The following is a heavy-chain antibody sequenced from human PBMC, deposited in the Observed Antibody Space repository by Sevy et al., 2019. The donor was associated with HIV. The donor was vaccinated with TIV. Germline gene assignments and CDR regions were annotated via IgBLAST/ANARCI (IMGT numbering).Heavy chain of an antibody. CDR3: TLTSITMVRGVITSDAFDI. V-gene: IGHV3-15*01. CDR1: GFTFSNAW. CDR2: IKSKTDGGTT. J-gene: IGHJ3*02. D-gene: IGHD3-10*01. Sequence: GGSLRLSCAASGFTFSNAWMSWVRQAPGKGLEWVGRIKSKTDGGTTDYAAPVKGRFTISRDDSKNTLYLQMNSLKTEDTAVYYCTLTSITMVRGVITSDAFDIWGQRTMVTVSS.